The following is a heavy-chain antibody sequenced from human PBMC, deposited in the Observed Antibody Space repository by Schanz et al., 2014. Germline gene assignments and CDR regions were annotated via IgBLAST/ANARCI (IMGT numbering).Heavy chain of an antibody. CDR3: ARLGSPHCATSDCHHDWFGP. J-gene: IGHJ5*02. D-gene: IGHD1-26*01. CDR2: IYYTGTT. CDR1: GGSISTYY. Sequence: QVQLQESGPGVVKPSETLSLTCTVSGGSISTYYWSWIRQSPGKGLEWIGYIYYTGTTNYTPSLKARLPIPTAPPKNNFSRSRVSATAADTAVYYCARLGSPHCATSDCHHDWFGPWGQGTLVTVSS. V-gene: IGHV4-59*08.